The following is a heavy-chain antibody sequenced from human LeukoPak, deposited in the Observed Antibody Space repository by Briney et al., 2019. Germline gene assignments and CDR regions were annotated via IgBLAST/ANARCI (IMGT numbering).Heavy chain of an antibody. CDR1: GYTFTSYG. D-gene: IGHD1-14*01. CDR2: ISAYNGDT. J-gene: IGHJ5*02. V-gene: IGHV1-18*01. Sequence: ASVKVSCKASGYTFTSYGISWVRQAPGQGLEWMGWISAYNGDTKYAQNFQGRVSITTDTSTSTAYMDLRSLGSADTAVYYCAREASTTWPNWFDPWGQGTLVAVSS. CDR3: AREASTTWPNWFDP.